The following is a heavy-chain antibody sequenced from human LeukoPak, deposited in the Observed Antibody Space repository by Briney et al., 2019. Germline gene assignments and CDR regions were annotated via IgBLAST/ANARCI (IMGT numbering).Heavy chain of an antibody. D-gene: IGHD5-24*01. CDR1: GGSISSYY. Sequence: KPSETLSLTCTVSGGSISSYYWSWIGQPAGRGLEGVGRIYTSGTTNYHPSLKSRVTMSVDTSKNQFSLKLSSVTAADTAVYYCARGRDGYNPLFDYWGQGTLVTVSS. CDR3: ARGRDGYNPLFDY. V-gene: IGHV4-4*07. CDR2: IYTSGTT. J-gene: IGHJ4*02.